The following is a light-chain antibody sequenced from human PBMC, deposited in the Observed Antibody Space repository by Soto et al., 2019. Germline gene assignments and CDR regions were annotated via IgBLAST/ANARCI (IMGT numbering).Light chain of an antibody. CDR2: WAS. CDR1: QSVLYDSNNKNY. Sequence: DIVMSQSPDSLAASLGERATINCKSSQSVLYDSNNKNYLAWYQQKPGQPPKLLIYWASMRESGVPDRFSGSGSGTDFTLTTTSLQAEDVAVYYCQQYYSLPLTFGGGTKVDI. V-gene: IGKV4-1*01. CDR3: QQYYSLPLT. J-gene: IGKJ4*01.